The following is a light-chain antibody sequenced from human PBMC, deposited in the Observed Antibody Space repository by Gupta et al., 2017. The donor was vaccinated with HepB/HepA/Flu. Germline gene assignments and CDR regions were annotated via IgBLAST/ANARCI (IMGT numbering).Light chain of an antibody. CDR2: KNN. J-gene: IGLJ2*01. CDR3: SAWDSSLSAQV. V-gene: IGLV10-54*04. Sequence: QAGLTQPSSVSKGLRQNDTLTCTGNSNNVGNQGAAWLQQNQGHPPKLLSYKNNNRPSGISERFSASRSGNTASLTITGLQPEDEADYYCSAWDSSLSAQVFGGGTKLTVL. CDR1: SNNVGNQG.